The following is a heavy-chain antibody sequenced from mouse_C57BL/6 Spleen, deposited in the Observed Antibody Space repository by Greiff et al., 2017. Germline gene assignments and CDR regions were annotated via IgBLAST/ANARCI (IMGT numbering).Heavy chain of an antibody. J-gene: IGHJ3*01. Sequence: VQLQQSGAELVRPGASVKLSCTASGFNIKDYYMHWVKQRPEQGLEWIGTIDPEAGDTEYAPKFKGKATMTADTSSNTAYLQLSSLTSEDTAVYYCTTWDYDRTCAYWGQGTLVTVSA. CDR2: IDPEAGDT. CDR3: TTWDYDRTCAY. D-gene: IGHD2-4*01. V-gene: IGHV14-1*01. CDR1: GFNIKDYY.